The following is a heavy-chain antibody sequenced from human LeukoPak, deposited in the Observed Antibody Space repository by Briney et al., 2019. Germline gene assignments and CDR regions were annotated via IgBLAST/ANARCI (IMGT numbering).Heavy chain of an antibody. D-gene: IGHD4-23*01. CDR1: GGSISSSGYY. V-gene: IGHV4-39*01. CDR2: IYYSGST. Sequence: SETLSLTCTVSGGSISSSGYYWGWIRQPPGKGLEWIGSIYYSGSTYYNPSLKSRVTISVDTSKNQFSLKLSSVTAADTAVYYCARLTTVVTIDYWGQGTLVTVSS. J-gene: IGHJ4*02. CDR3: ARLTTVVTIDY.